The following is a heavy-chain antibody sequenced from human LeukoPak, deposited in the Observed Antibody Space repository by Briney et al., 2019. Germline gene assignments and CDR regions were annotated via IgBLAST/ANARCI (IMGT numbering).Heavy chain of an antibody. D-gene: IGHD5-18*01. V-gene: IGHV4-34*01. CDR1: GGSISSYY. CDR2: INHSGST. Sequence: PSETLSLTCTVSGGSISSYYWSWIRQPPGKGLEWIGEINHSGSTNYNPSLKSRVTISVDTSKNQFSLKLSSVTAADTAVYYCARGKVGYSYGPWGQGTLVTVSS. CDR3: ARGKVGYSYGP. J-gene: IGHJ5*02.